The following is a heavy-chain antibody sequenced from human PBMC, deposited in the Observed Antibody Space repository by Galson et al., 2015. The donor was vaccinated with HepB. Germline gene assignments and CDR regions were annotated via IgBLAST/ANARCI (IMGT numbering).Heavy chain of an antibody. D-gene: IGHD6-6*01. V-gene: IGHV5-51*01. CDR1: GYSFTSYW. J-gene: IGHJ6*02. CDR3: ARQRSSYYYYYGMDV. Sequence: QSGAEVKKPGESLKISCKGSGYSFTSYWIGWVRQMPGKGLEWMGIIYPGDSDTRYSPSFQGQVTISADKSISTAYLQWSSLKASDTAMYYCARQRSSYYYYYGMDVWGQGTTVTVSS. CDR2: IYPGDSDT.